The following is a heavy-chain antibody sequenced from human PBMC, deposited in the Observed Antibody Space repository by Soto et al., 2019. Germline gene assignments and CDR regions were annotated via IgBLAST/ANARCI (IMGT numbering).Heavy chain of an antibody. D-gene: IGHD2-2*01. CDR3: ARGGGSRASDP. J-gene: IGHJ5*02. V-gene: IGHV4-34*01. Sequence: LSLTCAVYGGSFSGYYWSWIRQPPGKGLEWIGEINHSGSTNYNPSLKSRVTISVDTSKNQFSLKLSSVTAADTAVYYCARGGGSRASDPWGQGPLVTLSS. CDR2: INHSGST. CDR1: GGSFSGYY.